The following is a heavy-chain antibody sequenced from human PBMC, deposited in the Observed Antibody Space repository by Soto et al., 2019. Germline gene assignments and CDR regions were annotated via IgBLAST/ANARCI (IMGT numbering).Heavy chain of an antibody. Sequence: SETLSLTCAVYGGSFSGYYWSWIRQPPGKGLEWIGEINHSGSTNYNPSLKSRVTISVDTSKNQFSLKLSSVTAADTAVYYCARGGMGEHDYGDYHDYWGQGNLVT. CDR3: ARGGMGEHDYGDYHDY. CDR1: GGSFSGYY. CDR2: INHSGST. J-gene: IGHJ4*02. D-gene: IGHD4-17*01. V-gene: IGHV4-34*01.